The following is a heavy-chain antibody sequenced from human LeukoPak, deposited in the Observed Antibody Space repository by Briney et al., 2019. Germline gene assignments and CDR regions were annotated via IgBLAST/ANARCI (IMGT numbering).Heavy chain of an antibody. Sequence: PGASLRLSCAASGFAFNNYAMTWVRQAPGEGLEWVSAITGRFTISRDNSKNTLYLQMTPVRDVDTAVYYCAKDGYEFWSAYQIDLRGEGALVTVSS. CDR1: GFAFNNYA. J-gene: IGHJ5*02. V-gene: IGHV3-23*01. CDR2: I. D-gene: IGHD3-3*01. CDR3: AKDGYEFWSAYQIDL.